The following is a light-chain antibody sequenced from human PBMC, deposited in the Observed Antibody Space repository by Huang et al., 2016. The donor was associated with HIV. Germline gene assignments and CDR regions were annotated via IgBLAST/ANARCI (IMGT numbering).Light chain of an antibody. CDR2: GAP. Sequence: DIQMTQSPASLSASVGDRVTITCRATRSISNYGNWYQQKPGKAPTLLIYGAPTLQSGVPSRFSGSGSGTDFTLTISSLQPEDFTTYYCQQSYNTPPTFGQGTKVEI. J-gene: IGKJ1*01. CDR3: QQSYNTPPT. CDR1: RSISNY. V-gene: IGKV1-39*01.